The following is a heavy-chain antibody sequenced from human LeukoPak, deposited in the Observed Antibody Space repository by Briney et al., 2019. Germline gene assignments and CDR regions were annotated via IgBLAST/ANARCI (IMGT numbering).Heavy chain of an antibody. CDR2: ISGSGGST. J-gene: IGHJ4*02. Sequence: PGGSLRLSCAASGFTFSSYAMSWVRQAPGKGLEWVSAISGSGGSTYYADSVKGRFTISRDNSKNTLYLQMNSLRAEDTAVYYCAKPRVPGYQLLWYDYWGQGTLVTVSS. D-gene: IGHD2-2*01. CDR1: GFTFSSYA. V-gene: IGHV3-23*01. CDR3: AKPRVPGYQLLWYDY.